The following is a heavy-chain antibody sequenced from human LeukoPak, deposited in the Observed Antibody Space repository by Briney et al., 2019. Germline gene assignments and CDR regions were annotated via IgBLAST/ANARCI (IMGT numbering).Heavy chain of an antibody. Sequence: GGSLRLPCATSGFTFSNAWMNWVRQAPGEGLEWVGRIRSNSDGGTIDYAAPVKGRLTLSRDDSKTTLYLQMNSLQTEDTAVYYCATDFYDSTWGQGTLVTVSS. CDR2: IRSNSDGGTI. V-gene: IGHV3-15*07. CDR1: GFTFSNAW. J-gene: IGHJ5*02. D-gene: IGHD3-22*01. CDR3: ATDFYDST.